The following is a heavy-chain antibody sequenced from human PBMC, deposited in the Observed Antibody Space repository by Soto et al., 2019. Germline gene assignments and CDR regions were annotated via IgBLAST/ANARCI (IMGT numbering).Heavy chain of an antibody. D-gene: IGHD2-15*01. CDR1: GFTFSTYA. CDR2: ISGSDGRT. V-gene: IGHV3-23*01. Sequence: GGSLRLSCAASGFTFSTYAMTWVRQAPGKGLEWVSGISGSDGRTYYADSVRGRFIISRDNFKNMLYLQVNRLRAEDTAVYYCAKTDIVVVLTAAGVGNYFDYWGQGTRVTVSS. CDR3: AKTDIVVVLTAAGVGNYFDY. J-gene: IGHJ4*02.